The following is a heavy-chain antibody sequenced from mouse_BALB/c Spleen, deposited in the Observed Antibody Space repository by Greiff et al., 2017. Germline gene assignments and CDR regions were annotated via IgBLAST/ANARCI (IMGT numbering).Heavy chain of an antibody. CDR3: ASYYRYDEFAY. J-gene: IGHJ3*01. D-gene: IGHD2-14*01. Sequence: QVQLKQSGPGLVAPSQSLSITCTVSGFSLTSYGVHWVRQPPGKGLEWLGVIWAGGSTNYNSALMARLSISKDNSTSQVFLKMNSLQTDDTAMYYCASYYRYDEFAYWGQGTLVTVSA. CDR1: GFSLTSYG. V-gene: IGHV2-9*02. CDR2: IWAGGST.